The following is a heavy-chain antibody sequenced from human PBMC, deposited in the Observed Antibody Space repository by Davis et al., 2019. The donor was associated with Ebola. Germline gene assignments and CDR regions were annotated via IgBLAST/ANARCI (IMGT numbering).Heavy chain of an antibody. Sequence: SETLSLTCSVSGDSISRYYWTWIRQSPGKGLEWIGYIYYGGGTKYNPSLTGRVTISSDMPKNQFSLKVTSVTAADTAVYYCARSRYGSSFDSWGQGTLVSVSS. V-gene: IGHV4-59*08. CDR1: GDSISRYY. CDR2: IYYGGGT. D-gene: IGHD6-13*01. J-gene: IGHJ4*02. CDR3: ARSRYGSSFDS.